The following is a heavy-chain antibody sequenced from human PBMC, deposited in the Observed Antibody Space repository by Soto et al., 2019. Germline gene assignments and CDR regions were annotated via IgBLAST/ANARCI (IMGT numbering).Heavy chain of an antibody. CDR1: GGSFSGYY. Sequence: QVQLQQWGAGPLRPLETLSLTCGVSGGSFSGYYWAWIRQSPGKGLEWIGEINDRGSINYNPFLKSRVRISVATSKNHYSQTLRSVTAADTAVYYGARESHDILTGPPWVWYFDLWGRGTLVTVSS. D-gene: IGHD3-9*01. J-gene: IGHJ2*01. CDR3: ARESHDILTGPPWVWYFDL. CDR2: INDRGSI. V-gene: IGHV4-34*01.